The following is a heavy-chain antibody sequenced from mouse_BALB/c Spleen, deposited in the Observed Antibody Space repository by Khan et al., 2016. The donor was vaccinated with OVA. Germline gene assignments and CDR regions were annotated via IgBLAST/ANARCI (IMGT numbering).Heavy chain of an antibody. CDR1: GFTFSTYG. J-gene: IGHJ3*01. D-gene: IGHD1-1*02. Sequence: EVQLQESGGDLVKPGGSLKLSCAASGFTFSTYGMSWVRQSPDKRLEWVATISTGGHHTYYPDNLKGRFTISRDNARNILYLQMSSLKSEDTAMYYCARLAYYYNSEGFAYWGQGTLVTVSA. CDR3: ARLAYYYNSEGFAY. CDR2: ISTGGHHT. V-gene: IGHV5-6*01.